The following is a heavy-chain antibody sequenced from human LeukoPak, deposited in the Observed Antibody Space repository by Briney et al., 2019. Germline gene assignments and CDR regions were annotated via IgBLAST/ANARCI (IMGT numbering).Heavy chain of an antibody. J-gene: IGHJ6*03. CDR3: ARIYSEDGRYYFHYMDV. Sequence: PGGSLRLSCAASEFLFSSYSMNWVRQAPGKGLEWVSYISSSSSAIYYADSVKGRFTISRDNAKNSLYLQMNSLRADDTAVYYCARIYSEDGRYYFHYMDVWGKGTTVTVSS. CDR2: ISSSSSAI. CDR1: EFLFSSYS. V-gene: IGHV3-48*04. D-gene: IGHD5-12*01.